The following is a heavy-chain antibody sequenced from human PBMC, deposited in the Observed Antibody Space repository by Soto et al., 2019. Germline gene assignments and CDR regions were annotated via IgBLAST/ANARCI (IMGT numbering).Heavy chain of an antibody. D-gene: IGHD3-3*01. CDR3: AHRVLRTVFGLVTTTAIYFDF. V-gene: IGHV2-5*02. CDR1: GFSLTTSGVG. J-gene: IGHJ4*02. CDR2: IYWDDDK. Sequence: QITLNESGPTVVRPTETLTLTCRFSGFSLTTSGVGVGWIRQSPGKAPQSLALIYWDDDKSYSASLKSRLTITKDSSKNPVVLTVSDLDPTDTATYYCAHRVLRTVFGLVTTTAIYFDFWGQGTPVAVSS.